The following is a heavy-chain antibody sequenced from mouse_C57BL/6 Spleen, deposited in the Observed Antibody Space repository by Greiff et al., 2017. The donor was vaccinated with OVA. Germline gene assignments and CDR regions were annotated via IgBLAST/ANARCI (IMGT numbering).Heavy chain of an antibody. V-gene: IGHV5-16*01. CDR2: INSDGSST. J-gene: IGHJ2*01. CDR3: ARENGYYDYFDY. CDR1: GFTFSDYY. Sequence: EVQLVESEGGLVQPGSSMKLSCTASGFTFSDYYMAWVRQVPEKGLEWVANINSDGSSTYYLDSLKSRFIISRDNAKNILYLQLSSLKSEDTATYYCARENGYYDYFDYWGQGTTLTVSS. D-gene: IGHD2-3*01.